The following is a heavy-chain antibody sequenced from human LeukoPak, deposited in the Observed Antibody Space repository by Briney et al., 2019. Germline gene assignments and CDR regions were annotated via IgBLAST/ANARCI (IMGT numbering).Heavy chain of an antibody. CDR2: INPNSGGT. Sequence: GASVKVSCEASGYTFTAYYMHWVRQAPGQGLEWMGWINPNSGGTNYAQKFQGRVTMTRDTSISTAYMDLSRLRSDDTAVYYCAREVGVRLGAMDVWGQGTTVTVSS. CDR3: AREVGVRLGAMDV. V-gene: IGHV1-2*02. CDR1: GYTFTAYY. D-gene: IGHD3-10*01. J-gene: IGHJ6*02.